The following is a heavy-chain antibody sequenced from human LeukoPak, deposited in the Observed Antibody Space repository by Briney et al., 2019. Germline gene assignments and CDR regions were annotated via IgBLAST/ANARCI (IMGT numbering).Heavy chain of an antibody. J-gene: IGHJ4*02. CDR2: IGTAGDT. CDR3: ARVAKERVGGVYYFDY. D-gene: IGHD1-1*01. Sequence: PGGSLRLSCAASGFTFSDYDMHWVRQATGKGLEWVSAIGTAGDTYDTGSVKGRFTISRENAKNSLYLQMNSLRAGDTAVYYCARVAKERVGGVYYFDYWGQGTLVTVSS. CDR1: GFTFSDYD. V-gene: IGHV3-13*01.